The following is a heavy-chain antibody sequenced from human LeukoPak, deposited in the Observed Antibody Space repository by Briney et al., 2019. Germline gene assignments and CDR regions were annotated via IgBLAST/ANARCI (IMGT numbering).Heavy chain of an antibody. CDR3: ARHGVGSSWFGFGY. Sequence: PGESLKISCQASGYTFNNYWIGWVRQMPGKGLEWMGIINPGDSDPRYSPSLQGRATISADRSISTAYLQWSSLKASDTAMYYCARHGVGSSWFGFGYWGQGTLVTVSS. D-gene: IGHD6-6*01. V-gene: IGHV5-51*01. J-gene: IGHJ4*02. CDR1: GYTFNNYW. CDR2: INPGDSDP.